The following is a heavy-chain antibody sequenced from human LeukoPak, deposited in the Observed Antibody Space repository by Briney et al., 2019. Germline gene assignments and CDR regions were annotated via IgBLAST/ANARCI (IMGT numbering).Heavy chain of an antibody. CDR2: IKQDGSEK. J-gene: IGHJ4*02. Sequence: GGSLRLSCAASGFTFGSFWMTWVRQAPGKGLEWVANIKQDGSEKNYVDSVQGRFTISRDNAKNSLYLQMNSLRAEDTAVYYCARDVGYDSSGYYPYYFDYWGQGTLVTVSS. V-gene: IGHV3-7*05. D-gene: IGHD3-22*01. CDR3: ARDVGYDSSGYYPYYFDY. CDR1: GFTFGSFW.